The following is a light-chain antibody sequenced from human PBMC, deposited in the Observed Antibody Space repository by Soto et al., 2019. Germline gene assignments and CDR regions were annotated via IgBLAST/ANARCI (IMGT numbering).Light chain of an antibody. J-gene: IGKJ1*01. V-gene: IGKV3-20*01. CDR2: GAS. Sequence: EIVLTQSPGTLSLSPGERATLSCRARQSISNSYLAWYQQKPGQAPRLLIHGASSRATGIPDRFSGTGSATDFTLTISRLEPEDFAVYYCQQYGSSPWTFGQGTKVEIK. CDR3: QQYGSSPWT. CDR1: QSISNSY.